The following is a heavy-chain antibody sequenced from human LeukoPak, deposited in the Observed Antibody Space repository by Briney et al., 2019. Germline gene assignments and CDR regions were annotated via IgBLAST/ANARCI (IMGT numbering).Heavy chain of an antibody. D-gene: IGHD3-16*01. CDR3: ARGPLGEYYFDY. CDR2: IYSGGST. V-gene: IGHV3-53*01. J-gene: IGHJ4*02. Sequence: GGSLRLSCAASGFTFSSYSMSWVRQAPGKGLEWVSVIYSGGSTYYADSVKGRFTISRDNSKNTLYLQMNSLRAEDTAVYYCARGPLGEYYFDYWGQGTLVTVSS. CDR1: GFTFSSYS.